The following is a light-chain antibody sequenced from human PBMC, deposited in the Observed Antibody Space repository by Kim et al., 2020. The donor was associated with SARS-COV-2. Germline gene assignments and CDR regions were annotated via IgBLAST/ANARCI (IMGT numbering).Light chain of an antibody. CDR2: DVS. V-gene: IGLV2-14*03. CDR3: SSYTSTDTYV. Sequence: QSALTQPASVSGSPGQSITISCTGTSSDVGYYNYVSWYQHHPGKAPELIIFDVSKRPSRISNCFSGSKSGDTASLTISGLQAEDEADYYCSSYTSTDTYVFGSGTKVTVL. CDR1: SSDVGYYNY. J-gene: IGLJ1*01.